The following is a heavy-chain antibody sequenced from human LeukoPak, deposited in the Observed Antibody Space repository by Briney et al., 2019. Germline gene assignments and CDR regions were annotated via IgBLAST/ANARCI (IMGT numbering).Heavy chain of an antibody. CDR1: GGTFSSYA. CDR3: ARDHAGPQQLVGYDAFDI. D-gene: IGHD6-13*01. CDR2: IIPILGIA. V-gene: IGHV1-69*04. Sequence: SVKVSCKASGGTFSSYAISWVRQAPGQGLEWMGRIIPILGIANYAQKFQGRVTITADKSTSTAYMELSSLRSEDTAVYYCARDHAGPQQLVGYDAFDIWGQGTMVTVSS. J-gene: IGHJ3*02.